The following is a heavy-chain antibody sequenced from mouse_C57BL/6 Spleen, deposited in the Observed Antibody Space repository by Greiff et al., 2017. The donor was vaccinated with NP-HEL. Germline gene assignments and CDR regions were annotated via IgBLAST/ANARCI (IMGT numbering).Heavy chain of an antibody. J-gene: IGHJ3*01. Sequence: ESGPGLVKPSQSLSLTCSVTGYSITSGYYWNWIRQFPGNKLEWMGYISYDGSNNYNPSLKNRISITRDTSKNQFFLKLNSVTTEDTATYYCASLIYYDYGFAYWGQGTLVTVSA. CDR2: ISYDGSN. D-gene: IGHD2-4*01. CDR1: GYSITSGYY. CDR3: ASLIYYDYGFAY. V-gene: IGHV3-6*01.